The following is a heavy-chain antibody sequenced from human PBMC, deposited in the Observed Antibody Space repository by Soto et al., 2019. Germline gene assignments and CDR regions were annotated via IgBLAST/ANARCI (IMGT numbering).Heavy chain of an antibody. J-gene: IGHJ4*02. CDR2: LRPRTGNT. Sequence: GASVKVSCKASGYTFTNYYIRWLRQAPGQGLEWLGILRPRTGNTGYAQRFQGRVTMTRDTSTGTVYMELTSLKSDDTAVYYCAREPNESFYFDYWGQGTQVTVSS. CDR3: AREPNESFYFDY. V-gene: IGHV1-46*01. CDR1: GYTFTNYY.